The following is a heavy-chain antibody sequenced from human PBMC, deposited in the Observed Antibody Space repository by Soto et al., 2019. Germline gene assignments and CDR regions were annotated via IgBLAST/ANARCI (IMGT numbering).Heavy chain of an antibody. CDR2: IDPSDSYT. V-gene: IGHV5-10-1*01. Sequence: GESLKISCKGTGYRFTGNWINWVRQMPGKGLEWMGRIDPSDSYTTYSPSFQGHVTISADKAISTAYLQWSSLKASDTAMYYCASGGDSSGHDAFDIWGQGTMVTVSS. D-gene: IGHD6-19*01. CDR3: ASGGDSSGHDAFDI. CDR1: GYRFTGNW. J-gene: IGHJ3*02.